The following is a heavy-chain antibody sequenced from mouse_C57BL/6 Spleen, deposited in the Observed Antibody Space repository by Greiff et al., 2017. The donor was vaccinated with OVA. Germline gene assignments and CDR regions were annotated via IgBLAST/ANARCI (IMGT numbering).Heavy chain of an antibody. CDR3: ARWGGPYYAMDY. CDR1: GYTFTSYW. CDR2: IYPSDSET. Sequence: VQLQQPGAELVRPGSSVKLSCKASGYTFTSYWMAWVKQRPGQGLEWIGNIYPSDSETHYNQKFKDKATLTVDKSSSTAYMQLSSLTSEDSAVYYCARWGGPYYAMDYWGKGTSVTVSS. J-gene: IGHJ4*01. V-gene: IGHV1-61*01.